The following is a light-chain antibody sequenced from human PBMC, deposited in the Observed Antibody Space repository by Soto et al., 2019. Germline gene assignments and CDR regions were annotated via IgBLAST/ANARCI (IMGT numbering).Light chain of an antibody. CDR1: QSVSSS. J-gene: IGKJ5*01. CDR3: QHYGVSPIT. V-gene: IGKV3-20*01. CDR2: DAS. Sequence: VMTRSTGAQALSVGVGASLFCRASQSVSSSLAWYQQKPGQAPRLLISDASTRATGIPDRFSGSGSGTDFTLTISRLEPEDFALYYCQHYGVSPITFGQGTDWRL.